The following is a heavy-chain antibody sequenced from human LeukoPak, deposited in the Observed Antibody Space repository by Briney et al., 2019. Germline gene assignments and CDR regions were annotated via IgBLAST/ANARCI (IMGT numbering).Heavy chain of an antibody. Sequence: SGPTLVKPTETLTLTCTFSGFSLRTSGVGVGWIRQPPGKALEWLALIYWDDVKRYSPSLKSRLTITKDTSKNQVVLTMTNMDPVDTATYYCAHRDLDCSSVSCYSADAFDLWGQGTIVTASS. J-gene: IGHJ3*01. D-gene: IGHD2-2*02. CDR2: IYWDDVK. CDR1: GFSLRTSGVG. V-gene: IGHV2-5*02. CDR3: AHRDLDCSSVSCYSADAFDL.